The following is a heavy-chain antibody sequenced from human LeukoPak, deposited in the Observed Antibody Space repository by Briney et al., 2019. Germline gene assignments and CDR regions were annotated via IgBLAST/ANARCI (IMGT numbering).Heavy chain of an antibody. D-gene: IGHD3-10*01. Sequence: PGGSLRLSCAASGFTFSSYSMNWVRQAPGKGLEWVSYISSSSSTIYYADSVKGRFTISRDNAKNSLYLQMNSLKTEDTAVYYCTTEPPDYYGTWGQGTLVTVSS. CDR3: TTEPPDYYGT. CDR1: GFTFSSYS. J-gene: IGHJ5*02. CDR2: ISSSSSTI. V-gene: IGHV3-48*01.